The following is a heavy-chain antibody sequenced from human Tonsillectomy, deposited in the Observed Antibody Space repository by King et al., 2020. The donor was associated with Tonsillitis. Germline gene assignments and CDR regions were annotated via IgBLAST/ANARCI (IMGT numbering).Heavy chain of an antibody. J-gene: IGHJ3*01. V-gene: IGHV3-33*01. Sequence: VQLVESGGGVVQPGRSLRLSCATSVFTFSDYGMHWVRQAPGKGLEWVAVIWHDGSNQIYADSVKGRFTISRDNSKNTVYLQMNSLRAEDTAVYFCASQLEDAFDLWGQGTMVTVSS. CDR2: IWHDGSNQ. D-gene: IGHD1-1*01. CDR1: VFTFSDYG. CDR3: ASQLEDAFDL.